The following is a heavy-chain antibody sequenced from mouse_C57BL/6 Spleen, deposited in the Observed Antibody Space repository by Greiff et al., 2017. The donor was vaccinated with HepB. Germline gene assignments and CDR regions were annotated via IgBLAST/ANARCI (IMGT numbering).Heavy chain of an antibody. CDR3: ASGSRYRHYYAMDY. V-gene: IGHV1-53*01. Sequence: QVQLKQSGTELVKPGASVKLSCKASGYTFTSYWMHWVKQRPGQGLEWIGNINPSNGGTNYNEKFKSKATLTVDKSSSTAYMQLSSLTSEDSAVYYCASGSRYRHYYAMDYWGQGTSVTVSS. J-gene: IGHJ4*01. CDR2: INPSNGGT. D-gene: IGHD1-1*01. CDR1: GYTFTSYW.